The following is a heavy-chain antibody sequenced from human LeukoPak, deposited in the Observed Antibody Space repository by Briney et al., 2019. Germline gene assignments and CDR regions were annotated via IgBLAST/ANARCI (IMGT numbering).Heavy chain of an antibody. V-gene: IGHV1-69*04. J-gene: IGHJ3*02. D-gene: IGHD6-19*01. CDR2: IIPILGIA. CDR3: ARVHEAVAGRRGAFDI. CDR1: GGTFSSYA. Sequence: SVKVSCKASGGTFSSYAISWVRQAPGQGLEWMGRIIPILGIANYAQKFQGRVTITADKSTSTAYMELSSLRSEDTAVYYCARVHEAVAGRRGAFDIWGQGTMVTVSS.